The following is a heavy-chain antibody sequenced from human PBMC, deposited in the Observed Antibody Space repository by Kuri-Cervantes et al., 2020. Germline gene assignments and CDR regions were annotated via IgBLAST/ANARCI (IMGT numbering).Heavy chain of an antibody. D-gene: IGHD6-6*01. Sequence: SVKVSCKASGGTFSSYAISWVRQAPGQGLEWMGGIIPIFGTANYAQKFQGRVTITTDESTSTAYMELSSLRSEDTAVYYCAKATQKYSSSGWLDYWGQGTLVTVSS. J-gene: IGHJ4*02. V-gene: IGHV1-69*05. CDR3: AKATQKYSSSGWLDY. CDR2: IIPIFGTA. CDR1: GGTFSSYA.